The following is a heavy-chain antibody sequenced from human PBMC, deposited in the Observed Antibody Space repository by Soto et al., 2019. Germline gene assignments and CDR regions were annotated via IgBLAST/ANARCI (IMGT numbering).Heavy chain of an antibody. CDR3: TTVFYDSSGCPDY. Sequence: PGGSLRLSCAASGFTFSNAWMNWVRQAPGKGLEWVGRIKRKTDGETTDYAAPVQGRFTISRDDSKNTLYLQMNNLKTEDTAVYYSTTVFYDSSGCPDYWGQGTQVTVSS. CDR2: IKRKTDGETT. J-gene: IGHJ4*02. D-gene: IGHD3-22*01. CDR1: GFTFSNAW. V-gene: IGHV3-15*07.